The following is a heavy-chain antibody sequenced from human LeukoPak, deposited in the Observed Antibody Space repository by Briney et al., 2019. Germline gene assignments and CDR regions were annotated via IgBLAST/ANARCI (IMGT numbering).Heavy chain of an antibody. D-gene: IGHD3-22*01. CDR2: ISSSSRYI. CDR3: ARDEHQYYSESSGRFDY. Sequence: GGSLRLSCAASGFIFSSYSMNWVRQAPGKGLEWVSSISSSSRYIYYADSVKGRFTISRDNAKNSLYLQMNSLRAEDTALYYCARDEHQYYSESSGRFDYWGQGILVTVSS. J-gene: IGHJ4*02. CDR1: GFIFSSYS. V-gene: IGHV3-21*01.